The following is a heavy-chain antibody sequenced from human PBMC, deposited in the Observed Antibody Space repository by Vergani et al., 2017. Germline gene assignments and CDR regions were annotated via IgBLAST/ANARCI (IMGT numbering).Heavy chain of an antibody. CDR3: AKDRAEYSSSITEYFQH. J-gene: IGHJ1*01. Sequence: EVQLLESGGDLVQPGGSLRLSCTASGFIFSTYAMSWVRQAPGKGLEWVSGISASGAPTYYADSVKGRVTISRDNSKNTLYLQMNSLRAEDTAVYYCAKDRAEYSSSITEYFQHWGQGTLVTVSS. V-gene: IGHV3-23*01. CDR2: ISASGAPT. D-gene: IGHD6-6*01. CDR1: GFIFSTYA.